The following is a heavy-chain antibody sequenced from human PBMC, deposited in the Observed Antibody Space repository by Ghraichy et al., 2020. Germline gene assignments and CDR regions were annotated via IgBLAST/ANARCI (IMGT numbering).Heavy chain of an antibody. J-gene: IGHJ4*02. D-gene: IGHD2-2*01. CDR3: ARLKVVSHAADFDY. CDR1: GGSFSGYY. Sequence: SETLSLTCVVYGGSFSGYYWNWIRQSPGKGLEWIGQIDHSGSTNYNPSLKSRVTISKDTSKNQFSLKLTSVTAADTAVYYCARLKVVSHAADFDYWGQGTQFTVSS. CDR2: IDHSGST. V-gene: IGHV4-34*01.